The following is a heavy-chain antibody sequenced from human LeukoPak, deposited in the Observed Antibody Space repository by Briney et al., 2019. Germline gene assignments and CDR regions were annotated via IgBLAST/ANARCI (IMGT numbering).Heavy chain of an antibody. V-gene: IGHV4-59*01. Sequence: SETLSLTCTVSGGSINGYYWTWIRLPPGKELEWIGYMYYSGSTNYNPSLKSRVTISVDTSKNQFSLKLSSVTAADTAVYYCARSGDYDQPFDYWGQGTLVTVSS. D-gene: IGHD2-21*02. CDR1: GGSINGYY. CDR2: MYYSGST. CDR3: ARSGDYDQPFDY. J-gene: IGHJ4*02.